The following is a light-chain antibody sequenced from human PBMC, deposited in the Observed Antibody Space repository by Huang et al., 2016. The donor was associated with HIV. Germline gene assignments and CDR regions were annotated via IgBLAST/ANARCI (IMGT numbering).Light chain of an antibody. CDR3: HQRSNWPRT. V-gene: IGKV3-11*01. J-gene: IGKJ1*01. CDR2: DAS. CDR1: QNVSSY. Sequence: EIVLTQSPATLSLSPGERAALSCRARQNVSSYLAWYQQTPGQAPRLLIYDASNRATGIPARFSGIGSGTYFTLTISSLEPEDFAVYFCHQRSNWPRTFGQGTKVEIK.